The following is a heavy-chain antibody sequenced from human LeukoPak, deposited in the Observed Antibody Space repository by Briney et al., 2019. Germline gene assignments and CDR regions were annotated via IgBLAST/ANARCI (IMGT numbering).Heavy chain of an antibody. Sequence: GGSLRLSCAASGFTFSSYGMHWVRQAPGKGLEWVSSISSSSSYIYYADSVKGRFTISRDNAKNSLYLQMNSLRAEDTAVYYCARDLVGNFDYWGQGTLVTVSS. CDR1: GFTFSSYG. V-gene: IGHV3-21*01. CDR2: ISSSSSYI. CDR3: ARDLVGNFDY. J-gene: IGHJ4*02. D-gene: IGHD1-26*01.